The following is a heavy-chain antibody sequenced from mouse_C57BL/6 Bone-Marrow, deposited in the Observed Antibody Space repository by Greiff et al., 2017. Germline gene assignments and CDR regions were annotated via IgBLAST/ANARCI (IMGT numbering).Heavy chain of an antibody. CDR2: ISYDGSN. CDR3: AHSSQYYFDY. V-gene: IGHV3-6*01. J-gene: IGHJ2*01. Sequence: EVKLMESGPGLVKPSQSLSLTCSVTGYSITSGYYWYLIRQFPGNQLEWVGFISYDGSNNYNPSLKNRTTITRDTSKNQFFLKLNSVTTEDTATYYCAHSSQYYFDYWGQGTTLTVSS. D-gene: IGHD1-1*01. CDR1: GYSITSGYY.